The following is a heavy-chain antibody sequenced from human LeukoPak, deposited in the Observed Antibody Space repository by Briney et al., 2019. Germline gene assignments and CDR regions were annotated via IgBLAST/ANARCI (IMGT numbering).Heavy chain of an antibody. D-gene: IGHD6-13*01. CDR2: INHNGNVN. V-gene: IGHV3-7*03. CDR1: GFTFSSYW. Sequence: GGSLRLSCAASGFTFSSYWMNWARQAPGKGLEWVASINHNGNVNYYVDSVKGRFTISRDNAKNSLYLQMSNLRAEDTAVYFCAKQGEYFSSWFDYWGQGTLVTVSS. J-gene: IGHJ4*02. CDR3: AKQGEYFSSWFDY.